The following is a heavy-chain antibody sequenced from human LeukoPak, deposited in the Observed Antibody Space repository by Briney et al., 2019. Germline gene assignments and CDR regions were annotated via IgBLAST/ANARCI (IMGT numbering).Heavy chain of an antibody. D-gene: IGHD2-2*01. CDR2: IYYSGST. CDR3: ARNSVVVPAAISGGGRGWFDP. J-gene: IGHJ5*02. Sequence: SETLSLTCTVSGGSISSSSYYWGWIRQPPGKGLEWIGSIYYSGSTYYNPSLKSRVTISVDTSKNQFSLKLSSVTAADTAVYYCARNSVVVPAAISGGGRGWFDPWGQGTLVTVSS. V-gene: IGHV4-39*01. CDR1: GGSISSSSYY.